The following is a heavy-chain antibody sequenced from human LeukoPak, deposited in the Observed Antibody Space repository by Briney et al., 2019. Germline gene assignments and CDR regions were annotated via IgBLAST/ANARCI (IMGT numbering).Heavy chain of an antibody. CDR1: GGSISSYY. Sequence: PSETLSLTCTVSGGSISSYYWSWLRQPPGKGLEWIGYIYYSGSTNYNPSLKSRVTISVDTSKNQFSLKLSSVTAADTAVYYCAREGADTHSSSWYLDWFDPWGQGTLVTVSS. J-gene: IGHJ5*02. D-gene: IGHD6-13*01. CDR3: AREGADTHSSSWYLDWFDP. CDR2: IYYSGST. V-gene: IGHV4-59*01.